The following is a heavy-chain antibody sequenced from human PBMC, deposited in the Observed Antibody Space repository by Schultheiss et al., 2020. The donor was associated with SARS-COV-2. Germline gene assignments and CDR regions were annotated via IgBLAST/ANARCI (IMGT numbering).Heavy chain of an antibody. CDR1: GFTFDDYA. CDR2: ISWNSGSI. CDR3: ARDPEYYYDSSGFDY. Sequence: SLKISCAASGFTFDDYAMHWVRQAPGKGLEWVSGISWNSGSIGYADSVKGRFTISRDNAKNSLYLQMNSLRAEDTALYYCARDPEYYYDSSGFDYWGQGTLVTVSS. V-gene: IGHV3-9*01. D-gene: IGHD3-22*01. J-gene: IGHJ4*02.